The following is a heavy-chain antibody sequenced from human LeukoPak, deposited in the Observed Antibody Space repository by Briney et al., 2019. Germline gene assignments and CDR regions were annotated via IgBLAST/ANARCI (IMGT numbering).Heavy chain of an antibody. CDR2: IYYSGST. CDR1: GGSISSYY. D-gene: IGHD4-23*01. Sequence: SETLSLTCTVSGGSISSYYWSWIRQPPGKGLEWIGYIYYSGSTNYNPSLKSRVTISVDTSKNQFSLKLSSVTAADTAVYYCARNRLRWQLDYWGQGTLVTVSS. V-gene: IGHV4-59*01. CDR3: ARNRLRWQLDY. J-gene: IGHJ4*02.